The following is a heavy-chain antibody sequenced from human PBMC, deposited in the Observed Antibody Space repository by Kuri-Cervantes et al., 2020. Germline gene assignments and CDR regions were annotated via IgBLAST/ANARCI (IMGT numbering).Heavy chain of an antibody. CDR1: GFTVSSIP. J-gene: IGHJ4*02. CDR3: ARGAKPIDY. Sequence: GGFLRLSFEASGFTVSSIPMNWDRQAPGKGLEWVSIIYASGSTYSTDSVKGRFTISRDNSQDTLFLQMNSLRAEDTAVYYCARGAKPIDYWGQGTLVTVSS. V-gene: IGHV3-53*01. D-gene: IGHD4/OR15-4a*01. CDR2: IYASGST.